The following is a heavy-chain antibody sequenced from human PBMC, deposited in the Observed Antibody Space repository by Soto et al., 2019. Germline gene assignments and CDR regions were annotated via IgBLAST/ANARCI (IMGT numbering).Heavy chain of an antibody. D-gene: IGHD3-3*01. CDR3: AKTITTVGVSSTGRGALLDN. CDR1: GFTFSAFG. J-gene: IGHJ4*02. V-gene: IGHV3-30*18. Sequence: QVQLVESGGGVVQPGRSLRLSCAASGFTFSAFGMHWVRQAPGKGLEWVAVISNDGNSEHYADSVKGRFTISRDNSKNTFYLQMNSLSVEDTAVYYCAKTITTVGVSSTGRGALLDNWGPGILVSVSS. CDR2: ISNDGNSE.